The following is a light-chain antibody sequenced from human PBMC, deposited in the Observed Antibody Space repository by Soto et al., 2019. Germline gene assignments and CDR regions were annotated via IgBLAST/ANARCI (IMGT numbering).Light chain of an antibody. J-gene: IGKJ1*01. Sequence: ETLMTQSPATLSVSPGERATLSCRASQSVSDYLAWYQQRPGQAPRLLIVGASTRATGFPARFSGSGSGTEFTLTISSLQSEDFAVYYCQQYKDWPHTFGQGTKVDIK. V-gene: IGKV3-15*01. CDR2: GAS. CDR1: QSVSDY. CDR3: QQYKDWPHT.